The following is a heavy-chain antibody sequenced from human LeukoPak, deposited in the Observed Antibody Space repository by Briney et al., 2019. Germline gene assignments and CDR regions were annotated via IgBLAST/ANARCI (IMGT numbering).Heavy chain of an antibody. CDR1: GFTFSSYG. V-gene: IGHV3-30*02. D-gene: IGHD6-13*01. J-gene: IGHJ4*02. CDR2: IRYDGSNK. CDR3: AKVEYSSSWYVGY. Sequence: GGSLRLSCAASGFTFSSYGMHWARQAPGKGLEGVAFIRYDGSNKYYADSVKGRFTISRDNSKNTLYLQMNSLRAEDTAVYYCAKVEYSSSWYVGYWGQGTLVTVSS.